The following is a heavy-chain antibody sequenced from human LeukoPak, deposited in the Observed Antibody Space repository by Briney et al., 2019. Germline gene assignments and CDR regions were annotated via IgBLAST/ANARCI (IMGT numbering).Heavy chain of an antibody. V-gene: IGHV3-7*01. CDR3: ARDSGADYDAFDI. D-gene: IGHD3-10*01. J-gene: IGHJ3*02. CDR1: GFTFSSYW. CDR2: IKQDGSEK. Sequence: GGSLRLSCAASGFTFSSYWMSWVRQAPGKGLEWVANIKQDGSEKYYVDSVKGRFTISRDNAKNSLYLQMNSLRAEDTAVYYCARDSGADYDAFDIWGQGTMVTVSS.